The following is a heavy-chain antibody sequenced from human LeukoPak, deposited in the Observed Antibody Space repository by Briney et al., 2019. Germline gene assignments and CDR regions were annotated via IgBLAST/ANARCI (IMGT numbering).Heavy chain of an antibody. CDR3: ARGRKDGGWYYFDY. D-gene: IGHD6-19*01. J-gene: IGHJ4*02. CDR2: IGTAGDT. Sequence: GGSLRLSCAASGFTFSSYDMHWVRQATGKGLEWVSAIGTAGDTYYPGSVKGRFTISRENAKNSLYLQMNSLRAEDTAVYYCARGRKDGGWYYFDYWGQGTLVTVSS. CDR1: GFTFSSYD. V-gene: IGHV3-13*01.